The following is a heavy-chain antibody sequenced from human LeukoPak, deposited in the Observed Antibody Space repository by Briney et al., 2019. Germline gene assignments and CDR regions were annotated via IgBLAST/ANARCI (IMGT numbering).Heavy chain of an antibody. J-gene: IGHJ4*02. CDR1: GGTFSSYA. CDR3: ARAEVRPNWLLPPKYYFDY. V-gene: IGHV1-69*13. Sequence: SVKVSCKAPGGTFSSYAISWVRQAPGQGLEWMGGIIPIFGIANYAQKFQGRVTITADESTSTAYMELSSLRSEDTAVYYCARAEVRPNWLLPPKYYFDYWGQGTLVTVSS. CDR2: IIPIFGIA. D-gene: IGHD3-9*01.